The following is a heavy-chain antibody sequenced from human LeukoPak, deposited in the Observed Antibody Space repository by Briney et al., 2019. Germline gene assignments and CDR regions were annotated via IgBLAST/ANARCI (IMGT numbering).Heavy chain of an antibody. Sequence: TGGSLRLSCAASGFTFSSYGMNWVRQAPGKGLEWVAFIRYDGSNEDYADSVKGRFTISRDNAKNTLYLQMNSLRDEDTAMYYCAKVEASSWYPGLDYWGQGTLVIVSS. CDR1: GFTFSSYG. J-gene: IGHJ4*02. V-gene: IGHV3-30*02. D-gene: IGHD6-13*01. CDR3: AKVEASSWYPGLDY. CDR2: IRYDGSNE.